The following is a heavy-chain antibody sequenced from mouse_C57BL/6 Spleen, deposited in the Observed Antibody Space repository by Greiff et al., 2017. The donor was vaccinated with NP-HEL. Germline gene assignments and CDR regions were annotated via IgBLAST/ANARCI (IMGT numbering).Heavy chain of an antibody. Sequence: QVQLKQSGAELVRPGSSVKLSCKASGYTFTSYWMHWVKQRPIQGLEWIGNIDPSDSETHYNQKFKDKATLTVDKSSSTAYMQLSSLTSEDSAVYYCARRANWDVGYFDYWGQGTTLTVSS. CDR3: ARRANWDVGYFDY. CDR2: IDPSDSET. V-gene: IGHV1-52*01. J-gene: IGHJ2*01. D-gene: IGHD4-1*01. CDR1: GYTFTSYW.